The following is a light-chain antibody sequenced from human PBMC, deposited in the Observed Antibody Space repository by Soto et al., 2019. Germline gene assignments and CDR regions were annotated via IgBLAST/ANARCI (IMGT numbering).Light chain of an antibody. J-gene: IGKJ1*01. CDR1: QSIRTS. Sequence: DIQMTQSPSSLSASVGDRVTITCRASQSIRTSLNWYQQKPGKAPKLLIYAASSLQSGVPPRFSGSGSGTEFALTISSLQPEDFATYYCQQSYSMPRTFGQGTKVEIK. CDR3: QQSYSMPRT. V-gene: IGKV1-39*01. CDR2: AAS.